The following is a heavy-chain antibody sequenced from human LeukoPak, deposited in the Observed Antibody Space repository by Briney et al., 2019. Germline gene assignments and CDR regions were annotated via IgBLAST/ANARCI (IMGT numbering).Heavy chain of an antibody. J-gene: IGHJ3*02. CDR1: GFTFSSSE. CDR3: AKIRIRHVWGPAALDI. Sequence: PGGSLRLSCAASGFTFSSSEMNWVRQAPGRGLEWVSAISGSGGSTYYADSVKGRFTISRDNSKNTLYLQMNSLRAEDTAVYYCAKIRIRHVWGPAALDIWGQGTMVTVSS. CDR2: ISGSGGST. D-gene: IGHD3-16*01. V-gene: IGHV3-23*01.